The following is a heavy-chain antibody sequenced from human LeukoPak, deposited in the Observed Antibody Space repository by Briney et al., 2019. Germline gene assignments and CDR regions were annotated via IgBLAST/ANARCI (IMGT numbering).Heavy chain of an antibody. CDR3: ARPGSGGSLDY. CDR1: GFTFSSYT. Sequence: GGSLRLSCAASGFTFSSYTMHWVRQAPGKGLEWVAVISDGGINKYYADSVKGRFTISRDNSKNTLYLQMNSLRVEDTAVYYCARPGSGGSLDYWGQGTLVTVSS. D-gene: IGHD2-8*02. V-gene: IGHV3-30-3*01. J-gene: IGHJ4*02. CDR2: ISDGGINK.